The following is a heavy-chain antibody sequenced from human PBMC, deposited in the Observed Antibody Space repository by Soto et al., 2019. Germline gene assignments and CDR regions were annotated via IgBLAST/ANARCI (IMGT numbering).Heavy chain of an antibody. D-gene: IGHD1-26*01. J-gene: IGHJ5*02. CDR3: ARGSQARWELLNYWLDP. CDR2: IYYSGST. V-gene: IGHV4-59*01. CDR1: GDSISSYY. Sequence: PSETMYLTCAVCGDSISSYYWSWIRKPPGKGLEWIGYIYYSGSTNYNPSLKSRVTISVDTSKNQFSLKLSSVTAADTAVYYCARGSQARWELLNYWLDPRGQGTLVTVSS.